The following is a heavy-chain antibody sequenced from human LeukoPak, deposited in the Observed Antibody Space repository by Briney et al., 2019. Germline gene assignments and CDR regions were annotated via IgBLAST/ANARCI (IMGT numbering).Heavy chain of an antibody. CDR3: ARHGTYSIAAAGFDY. Sequence: SETLSLTCTVSGGSISSSSYYWGWIRPPPGKGLEWIGSIYYSGSTYYNPSLKSRVTISVDTSKNQFSLKLSSVTAADTAVYYCARHGTYSIAAAGFDYWGQGTLVTVSS. D-gene: IGHD6-13*01. CDR2: IYYSGST. J-gene: IGHJ4*02. CDR1: GGSISSSSYY. V-gene: IGHV4-39*01.